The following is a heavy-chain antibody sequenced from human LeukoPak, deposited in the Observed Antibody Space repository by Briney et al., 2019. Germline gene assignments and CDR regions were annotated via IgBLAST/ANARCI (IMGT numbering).Heavy chain of an antibody. J-gene: IGHJ4*02. CDR3: AKDISYYYGSGSHS. CDR1: GFTFSSYA. V-gene: IGHV3-23*01. D-gene: IGHD3-10*01. Sequence: GGSLRLSCAASGFTFSSYAMSWVRQAPGKGLEWVSAISGSGGSTYYADSVKGRFTISRDNSKNTLYLQMNSLRAEDTAVYYCAKDISYYYGSGSHSWGRGTLVTVSS. CDR2: ISGSGGST.